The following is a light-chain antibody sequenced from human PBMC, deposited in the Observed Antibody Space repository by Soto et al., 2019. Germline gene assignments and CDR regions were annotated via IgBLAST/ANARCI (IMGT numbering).Light chain of an antibody. Sequence: DIQMTQSPSTLSASVGDRVTITCRASQSISSWLAWYQQKPGKAPKLLIYDASSLESGVPSRFSGCGSGTDFTLTISSLQPDAFATYYCQQYNSYSPRTFGQGTKVEIK. CDR1: QSISSW. V-gene: IGKV1-5*01. CDR2: DAS. CDR3: QQYNSYSPRT. J-gene: IGKJ1*01.